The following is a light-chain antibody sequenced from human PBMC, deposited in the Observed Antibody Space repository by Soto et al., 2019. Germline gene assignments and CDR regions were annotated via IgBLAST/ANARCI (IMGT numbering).Light chain of an antibody. J-gene: IGLJ1*01. V-gene: IGLV1-40*01. Sequence: QSALTQPPSVSGAPGQGVTISCTGGSFNIGANYDVHWYQHLPGTGPKLLIYANSFRPSGVPDRVSASKSGSSASLAITGLQAEDEADYYCQSYDARLSAYVFGTGTKLTVL. CDR2: ANS. CDR1: SFNIGANYD. CDR3: QSYDARLSAYV.